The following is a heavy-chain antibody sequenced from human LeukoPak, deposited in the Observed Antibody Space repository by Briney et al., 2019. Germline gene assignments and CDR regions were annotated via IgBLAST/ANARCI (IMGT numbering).Heavy chain of an antibody. CDR1: GFTFSDYY. CDR2: ISSSGSTI. Sequence: KPGGSLRLSCAASGFTFSDYYMSWIRQAPGKGLEWVSYISSSGSTIYYADSVKGRFTISRDNAKNSLYLQMNSLRADDTAVYYCVRDESGSVAGTNDRWGQGTLVTVSS. J-gene: IGHJ5*02. CDR3: VRDESGSVAGTNDR. D-gene: IGHD6-19*01. V-gene: IGHV3-11*04.